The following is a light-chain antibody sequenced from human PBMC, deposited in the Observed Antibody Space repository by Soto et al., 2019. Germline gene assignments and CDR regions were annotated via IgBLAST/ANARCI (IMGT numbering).Light chain of an antibody. Sequence: DIQLTQSPSSLSPSVGDRITLSCRASQSISRNLNWYQQMPGKAPSLLIYAARDLQSGVPGRFSGSGSGTEFKLTIISLQPEDLATYYCQQSHSTPYTFGQGTKLEI. CDR1: QSISRN. J-gene: IGKJ2*01. CDR3: QQSHSTPYT. CDR2: AAR. V-gene: IGKV1-39*01.